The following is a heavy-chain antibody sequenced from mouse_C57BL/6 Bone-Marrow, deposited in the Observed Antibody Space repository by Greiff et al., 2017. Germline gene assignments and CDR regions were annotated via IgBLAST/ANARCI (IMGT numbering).Heavy chain of an antibody. J-gene: IGHJ3*01. CDR2: ISSGSSTI. CDR3: ARGGYSAWFAY. CDR1: GFTFSDYG. V-gene: IGHV5-17*01. D-gene: IGHD2-3*01. Sequence: EVQLVESGGGLVKPGGSLKLSCAASGFTFSDYGMHWVRQAPEKGLEWVAYISSGSSTIYYADTVKGRFTISRDNAKNTLFLQMTSLRSEAAAMYYCARGGYSAWFAYGGQGTLVTVSA.